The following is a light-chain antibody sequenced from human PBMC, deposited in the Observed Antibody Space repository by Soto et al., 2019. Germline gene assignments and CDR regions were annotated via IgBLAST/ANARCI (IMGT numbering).Light chain of an antibody. CDR2: SDS. CDR3: AAWDDSLSGRDV. J-gene: IGLJ1*01. V-gene: IGLV1-44*01. Sequence: QSVLTQPPSASGTPGQRVTISCSGGSSNIGTNTVNWYQQLPGTAPKLLIYSDSQRPSGVPARFSGSKSGTPASLAISGLQSEDEADYHCAAWDDSLSGRDVFGTGTKLTVL. CDR1: SSNIGTNT.